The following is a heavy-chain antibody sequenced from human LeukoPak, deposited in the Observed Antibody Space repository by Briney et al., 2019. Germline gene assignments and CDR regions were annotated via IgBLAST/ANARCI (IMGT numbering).Heavy chain of an antibody. Sequence: ASVKVSCKASGYTFTSYDISWVRQATGQGLEWMGWMNPNSGNTGYAQKFQGRVTMTRNTSISTAYMELSSLRSEDTAVYYCARAIYSGYDSGGDYWGQGTLVTVSS. CDR2: MNPNSGNT. CDR3: ARAIYSGYDSGGDY. CDR1: GYTFTSYD. V-gene: IGHV1-8*01. J-gene: IGHJ4*02. D-gene: IGHD5-12*01.